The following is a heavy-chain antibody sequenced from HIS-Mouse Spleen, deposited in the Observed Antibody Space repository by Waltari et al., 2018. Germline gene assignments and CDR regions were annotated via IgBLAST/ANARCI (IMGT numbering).Heavy chain of an antibody. CDR3: AREIPYSSSWYDWYFDL. Sequence: QVQLQESGPGLVKPSQTLSLTCTVSGGSIRSSSYYWGWIRQPPGKGLEWIGSIYYSGSTYYNPSLKSRVTISVDTSKNQFSLKLSSVTAADTAVYYCAREIPYSSSWYDWYFDLWGRGTLVTVSS. D-gene: IGHD6-13*01. CDR1: GGSIRSSSYY. V-gene: IGHV4-39*07. CDR2: IYYSGST. J-gene: IGHJ2*01.